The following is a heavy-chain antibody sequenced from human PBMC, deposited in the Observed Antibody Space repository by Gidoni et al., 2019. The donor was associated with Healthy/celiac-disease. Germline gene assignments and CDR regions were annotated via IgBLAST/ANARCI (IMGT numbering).Heavy chain of an antibody. V-gene: IGHV4-34*01. Sequence: QVQLQQWGAGLLKPSETLSLTCAVYGGSFSGYYWSWIRQPPGKGLEWIGEINHSGSTNYNPSLKSRVTISVDTSKNQFSLKLSSVTAADTAVYYCARLLDRGPVPTWGQGTLVTVSS. CDR2: INHSGST. D-gene: IGHD3-3*01. CDR3: ARLLDRGPVPT. J-gene: IGHJ5*02. CDR1: GGSFSGYY.